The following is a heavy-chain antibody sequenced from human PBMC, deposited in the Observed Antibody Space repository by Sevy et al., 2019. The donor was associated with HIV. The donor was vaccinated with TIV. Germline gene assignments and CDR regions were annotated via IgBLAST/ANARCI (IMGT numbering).Heavy chain of an antibody. CDR2: IYYNGHT. CDR3: AREAGGYDYDYGMDV. D-gene: IGHD5-12*01. Sequence: SETLSLTCSISGGTIVSSGHYWGWIRQTPGKRREWIGSIYYNGHTFYTPSLKSRLTISIDTSKNQFSLTLSSVTVADTAVYFCAREAGGYDYDYGMDVWGQGTTVTVSS. J-gene: IGHJ6*02. CDR1: GGTIVSSGHY. V-gene: IGHV4-39*02.